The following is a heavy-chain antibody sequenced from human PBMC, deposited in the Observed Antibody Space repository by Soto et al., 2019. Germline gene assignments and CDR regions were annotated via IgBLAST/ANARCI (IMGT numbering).Heavy chain of an antibody. Sequence: QVQLQESGPGLVKPSETLSLTCTVSGGSISSYYWSWIRQPPGKGLEWIGYIYYSGSTNYNPSLMSRVTISVDTSKNQFSLKLSSVTAADTAVYYCARGFTHGRFDYWGQGTLVTVSS. CDR3: ARGFTHGRFDY. CDR2: IYYSGST. V-gene: IGHV4-59*01. CDR1: GGSISSYY. J-gene: IGHJ4*02.